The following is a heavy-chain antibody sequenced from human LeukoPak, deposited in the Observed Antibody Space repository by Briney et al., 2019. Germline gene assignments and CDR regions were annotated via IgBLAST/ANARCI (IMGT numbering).Heavy chain of an antibody. D-gene: IGHD6-13*01. J-gene: IGHJ4*02. V-gene: IGHV3-7*01. CDR3: ARGSYSRGGSFDY. Sequence: GGSLRLSCAASGFTFSTSWMIWVRQAPGKGLEWVANIKQDGNEKYYVDSVKGRFTISRDNAKNTLFLQMNSLRVEDTAMYYCARGSYSRGGSFDYWGQGTPVTVSS. CDR2: IKQDGNEK. CDR1: GFTFSTSW.